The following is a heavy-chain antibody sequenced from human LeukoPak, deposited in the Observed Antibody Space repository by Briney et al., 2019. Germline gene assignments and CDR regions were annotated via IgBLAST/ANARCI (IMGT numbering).Heavy chain of an antibody. Sequence: GGSLRLFCAASGFTFSSYAMHWVRQAPGKGLEWVAVISYDGSNKYYADSVKGRFTISRDNSKNTLYLQMNSLRAEDTAVYYCARGSKYYYDSSGYYLFDYWGQGTLVTVSS. CDR3: ARGSKYYYDSSGYYLFDY. J-gene: IGHJ4*02. V-gene: IGHV3-30-3*01. D-gene: IGHD3-22*01. CDR1: GFTFSSYA. CDR2: ISYDGSNK.